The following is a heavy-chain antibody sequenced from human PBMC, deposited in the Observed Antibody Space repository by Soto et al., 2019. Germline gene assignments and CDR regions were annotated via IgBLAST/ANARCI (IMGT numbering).Heavy chain of an antibody. V-gene: IGHV1-69*13. D-gene: IGHD2-8*01. CDR2: IIPIFGTA. CDR3: ARGVCTNGVCYDAFDI. Sequence: ASVKVSCKASGGTFSSYAISWVRQAPGQGLEWMGGIIPIFGTANYAQKFQGRVTITADESTSTAYMELSSLRSEDTAVYYCARGVCTNGVCYDAFDIWGQETMVTVSS. J-gene: IGHJ3*02. CDR1: GGTFSSYA.